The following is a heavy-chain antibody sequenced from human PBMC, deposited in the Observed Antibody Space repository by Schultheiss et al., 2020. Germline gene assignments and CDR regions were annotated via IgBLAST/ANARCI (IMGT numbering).Heavy chain of an antibody. CDR3: VRDLGSSLVNI. V-gene: IGHV4-34*01. CDR2: INHSGST. J-gene: IGHJ3*02. CDR1: GGSISSYY. D-gene: IGHD3-16*02. Sequence: SETLSLTCTVSGGSISSYYWSWIRQPPGKGLEWIGEINHSGSTNYNPSLKSRVTISVDTSKNQFSLKLSSVTAADTAVYYCVRDLGSSLVNIWGQGTMVTVSS.